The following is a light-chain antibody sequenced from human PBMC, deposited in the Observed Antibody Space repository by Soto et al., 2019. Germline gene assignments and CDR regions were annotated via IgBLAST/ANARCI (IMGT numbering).Light chain of an antibody. Sequence: QSALTQPASVSGSPGQSITISCTGSSSDVGGYNYVSWYQQHPGKAPKLMIYEVSNRPSGISNRFSGSKSGNTASLTLSGPQAEDEADYYCSSYTSSSTLVFGGGTKVTVL. V-gene: IGLV2-14*01. CDR2: EVS. CDR3: SSYTSSSTLV. CDR1: SSDVGGYNY. J-gene: IGLJ2*01.